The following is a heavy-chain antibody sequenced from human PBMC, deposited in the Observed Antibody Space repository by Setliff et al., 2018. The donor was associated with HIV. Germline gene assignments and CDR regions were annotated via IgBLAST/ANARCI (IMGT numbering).Heavy chain of an antibody. D-gene: IGHD6-19*01. CDR3: AKDFLYSSGWYEGWSDP. CDR2: IRYDGSDT. CDR1: GLTFSHYG. V-gene: IGHV3-30*02. Sequence: PGGSLRLSCAASGLTFSHYGMHWVRQAPGKGLEWVSFIRYDGSDTDYADSVKGRFTISRDNSKNTLYLQMNSLRPEDTALYYCAKDFLYSSGWYEGWSDPWGQGTLVTVSS. J-gene: IGHJ5*02.